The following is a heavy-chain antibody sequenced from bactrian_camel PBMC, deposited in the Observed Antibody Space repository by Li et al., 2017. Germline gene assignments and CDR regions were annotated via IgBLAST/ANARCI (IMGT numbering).Heavy chain of an antibody. CDR1: ALTFSPWQ. D-gene: IGHD1*01. Sequence: VQLVESGGGSVQAGGSLRLSCDYSALTFSPWQMGWFRQAPGKQREGVASITATGNELYVDSAKGRFTISKDNAKNTLYLQMNSLKPEDSAMYYCAADLGPCQVRGRNLVPRPTTFGYWGQGTQVTVS. CDR2: ITATGNE. V-gene: IGHV3S53*01. J-gene: IGHJ6*01. CDR3: AADLGPCQVRGRNLVPRPTTFGY.